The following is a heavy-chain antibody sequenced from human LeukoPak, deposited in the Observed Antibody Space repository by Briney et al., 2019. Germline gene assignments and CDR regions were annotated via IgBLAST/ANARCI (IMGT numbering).Heavy chain of an antibody. CDR3: ARDQGTIILCYFDY. J-gene: IGHJ4*02. Sequence: MSSETLSLTCAVCGGSFSGYYWSWIRQPPGKGLEWIGEINHSGSTNYNPSLKSRVTISVDTSKNQFSLKLSSVTAADTAVYYCARDQGTIILCYFDYWGQGTLVTVSS. CDR1: GGSFSGYY. D-gene: IGHD2-21*01. CDR2: INHSGST. V-gene: IGHV4-34*01.